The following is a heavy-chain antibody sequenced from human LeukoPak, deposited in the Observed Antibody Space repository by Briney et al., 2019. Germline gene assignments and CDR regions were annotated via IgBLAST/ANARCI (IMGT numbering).Heavy chain of an antibody. V-gene: IGHV4-59*01. CDR1: GGSINSYF. D-gene: IGHD3-22*01. Sequence: SDTLSLTCSVSGGSINSYFWSWIRQPPGKGLEWIAYIYHSGTINYNPSLTSRGTISLDTSKRQVSLNLTSVTAADEAVYYCARDWNSITMIVVFDYWGQGTLVAVSS. CDR2: IYHSGTI. J-gene: IGHJ4*02. CDR3: ARDWNSITMIVVFDY.